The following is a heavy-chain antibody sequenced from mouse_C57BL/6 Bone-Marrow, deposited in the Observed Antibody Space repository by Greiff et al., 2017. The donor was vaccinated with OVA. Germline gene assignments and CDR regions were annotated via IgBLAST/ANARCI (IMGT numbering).Heavy chain of an antibody. D-gene: IGHD1-1*01. CDR1: GYTFTSYW. V-gene: IGHV1-53*01. Sequence: QVQLKQPGTELVKPGASVKLSCKASGYTFTSYWMHWVKQRPGQGLEWIGNINPSNGGTNYNEKFKSKATLTVDKSSSTAYMQLSSLTSEDSAVYYCARFHYYGSSSYYFDYWGQGTTLTVSS. CDR3: ARFHYYGSSSYYFDY. J-gene: IGHJ2*01. CDR2: INPSNGGT.